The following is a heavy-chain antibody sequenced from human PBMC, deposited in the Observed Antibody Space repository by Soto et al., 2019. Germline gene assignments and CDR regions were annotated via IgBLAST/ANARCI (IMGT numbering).Heavy chain of an antibody. J-gene: IGHJ4*02. V-gene: IGHV4-59*03. CDR3: ARYCVSAKCLDY. Sequence: QVQLQESGPGLVKPSETLSLTCTVSGGSIINYYWSWIRQPPGMGLEWIGYIHHSGDTNSDPSLKSRVTISIDTSKNQLSLRLSSVTAAATAVYYCARYCVSAKCLDYWGQGTLVTVSS. CDR1: GGSIINYY. D-gene: IGHD2-2*01. CDR2: IHHSGDT.